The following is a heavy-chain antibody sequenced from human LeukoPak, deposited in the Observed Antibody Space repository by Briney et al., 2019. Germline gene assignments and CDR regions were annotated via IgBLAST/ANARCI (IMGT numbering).Heavy chain of an antibody. CDR2: ISGSGMST. Sequence: PGGSLRLACAASGLTFNNFAFFWVRQAPGKGLEWVSDISGSGMSTYYADSVKGRFTISRDNSKNSLFLEMSSLRVEDTATYYCAKNLFKDFEGSAFFGIMDVWGKGNTVTVSS. V-gene: IGHV3-23*01. D-gene: IGHD6-19*01. J-gene: IGHJ6*03. CDR1: GLTFNNFA. CDR3: AKNLFKDFEGSAFFGIMDV.